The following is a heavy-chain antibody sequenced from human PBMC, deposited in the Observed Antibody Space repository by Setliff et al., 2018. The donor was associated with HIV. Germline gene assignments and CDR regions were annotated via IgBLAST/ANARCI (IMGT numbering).Heavy chain of an antibody. J-gene: IGHJ5*02. D-gene: IGHD4-17*01. CDR1: GYNFENYA. Sequence: ASVKVSCKTSGYNFENYAINWVRQAPGQGLEWMGWINANSGSPTYAQAFTGRFLFSVDTAVATAYLQINNLKTEDTAVYFCARGLYGDYGGDINWFDPWGQGTLVTVSS. CDR2: INANSGSP. V-gene: IGHV7-4-1*02. CDR3: ARGLYGDYGGDINWFDP.